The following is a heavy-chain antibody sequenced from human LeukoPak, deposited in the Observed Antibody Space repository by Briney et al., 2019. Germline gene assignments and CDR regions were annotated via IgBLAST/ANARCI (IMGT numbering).Heavy chain of an antibody. Sequence: ASVTVSCKASGYTFTSYGISWVRQAPGQGLEWMGWISAYNGNTNYAQKLQGRVTMTTDTSTSTAYMELRSLRSDDTAVYYCARGATMVRGVTSASPDDAFDIWGQGTMVTVSS. CDR3: ARGATMVRGVTSASPDDAFDI. CDR2: ISAYNGNT. D-gene: IGHD3-10*01. J-gene: IGHJ3*02. V-gene: IGHV1-18*04. CDR1: GYTFTSYG.